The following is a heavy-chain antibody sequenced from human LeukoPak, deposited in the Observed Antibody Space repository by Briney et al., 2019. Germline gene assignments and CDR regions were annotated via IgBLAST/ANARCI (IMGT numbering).Heavy chain of an antibody. V-gene: IGHV3-23*01. Sequence: GGSLRLSCAASGFTFSSYAMSWVRHAPGKGLEWVSAISGSGGSTYYADSVKGRFTISRDNSKNTLYLQMNSLRAEDTAVYYCAKGTAAAGTSPFDYWGQGTLVTVSS. J-gene: IGHJ4*02. CDR1: GFTFSSYA. CDR3: AKGTAAAGTSPFDY. D-gene: IGHD6-13*01. CDR2: ISGSGGST.